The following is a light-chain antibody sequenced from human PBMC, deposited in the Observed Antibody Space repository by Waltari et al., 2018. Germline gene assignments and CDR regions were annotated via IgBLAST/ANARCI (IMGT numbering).Light chain of an antibody. Sequence: DIVLTQSPATLSLSPGERATLSCRARESVANYLDWYQHKHGQAPRLLIYDVSNRATDIPARFSGSVFATDFTLTISDLKPEDIAVYYCQQRNKWPVTFGGGTKVEIK. CDR1: ESVANY. CDR3: QQRNKWPVT. J-gene: IGKJ4*01. CDR2: DVS. V-gene: IGKV3-11*01.